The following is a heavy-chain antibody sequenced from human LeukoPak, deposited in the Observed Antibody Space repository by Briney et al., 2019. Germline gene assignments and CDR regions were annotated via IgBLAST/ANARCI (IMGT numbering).Heavy chain of an antibody. CDR3: AKQLGYCSDGSCYFPY. V-gene: IGHV3-23*01. CDR1: GFTFSSSA. Sequence: GGSLRLSRAASGFTFSSSAMSWVRQAPGKGLEWVSAISDNGGYTYYADSVQGRFTISRDNSKSTLCLQMNSLRAEDTAVYYCAKQLGYCSDGSCYFPYWGQGTLVTVSS. CDR2: ISDNGGYT. D-gene: IGHD2-15*01. J-gene: IGHJ4*02.